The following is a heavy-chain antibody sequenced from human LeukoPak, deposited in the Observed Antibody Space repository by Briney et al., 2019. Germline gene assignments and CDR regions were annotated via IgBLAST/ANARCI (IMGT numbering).Heavy chain of an antibody. Sequence: SETLSLTCTVSGGSISSGGYYWSWIRQHPGTGLEWIGYIYYSGSTYYNPSLKSRVTISVDTSKNQFSLKLSSVTAADTAVYYCARSSADSSGYSFDYWGQGTLVTVSS. J-gene: IGHJ4*02. CDR2: IYYSGST. CDR3: ARSSADSSGYSFDY. V-gene: IGHV4-31*03. D-gene: IGHD3-22*01. CDR1: GGSISSGGYY.